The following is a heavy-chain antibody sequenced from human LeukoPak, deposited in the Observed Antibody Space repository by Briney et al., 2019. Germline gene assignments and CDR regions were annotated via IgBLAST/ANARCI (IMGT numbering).Heavy chain of an antibody. CDR3: AKAGVRGYAYYMDV. Sequence: GGSLRLSCAASGFTFNNYAMSWVRQAPGKGLDWVSDISGSGATTKYADSVKGRFTISRDNSKNTLYLQMNSLRAEDTAVYYCAKAGVRGYAYYMDVWGKGTTVTVSS. CDR2: ISGSGATT. J-gene: IGHJ6*03. V-gene: IGHV3-23*01. CDR1: GFTFNNYA. D-gene: IGHD3-10*01.